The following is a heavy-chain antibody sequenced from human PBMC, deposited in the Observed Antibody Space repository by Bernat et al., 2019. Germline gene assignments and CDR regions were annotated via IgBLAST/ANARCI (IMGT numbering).Heavy chain of an antibody. CDR3: ARGYSSSWSPWQRYFDL. CDR2: ISGSGGST. V-gene: IGHV3-23*01. D-gene: IGHD6-13*01. J-gene: IGHJ2*01. Sequence: EVQLLESGGGLVQPGGSLRLSCAASGFTFSSYAMSWVRQAPGKGLEWVSAISGSGGSTYYADSVKGRFTISRDNSKNTLYLQMNSLRAEDTAVYYCARGYSSSWSPWQRYFDLWGRGTLVTVSS. CDR1: GFTFSSYA.